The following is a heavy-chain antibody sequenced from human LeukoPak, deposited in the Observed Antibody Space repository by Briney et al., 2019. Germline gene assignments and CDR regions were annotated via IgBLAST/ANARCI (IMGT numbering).Heavy chain of an antibody. Sequence: PGGSLRLSCAAAGFTFSNYAMTWVRQAPGRGLEWVSSISGSGGSTYYADSVKGRFIISRDNSKNTLYLQMYSLRAEDTAVYYCAKVEGASKASVYWGQGALVTVSS. CDR3: AKVEGASKASVY. CDR1: GFTFSNYA. J-gene: IGHJ4*02. V-gene: IGHV3-23*01. CDR2: ISGSGGST. D-gene: IGHD1-1*01.